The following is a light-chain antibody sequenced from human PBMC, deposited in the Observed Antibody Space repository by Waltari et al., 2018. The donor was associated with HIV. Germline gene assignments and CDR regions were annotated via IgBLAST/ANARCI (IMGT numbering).Light chain of an antibody. CDR2: DVS. Sequence: QSALTQPASVSGSPGQSITISCPGPSSDVGGDNYVSWYQQHPGKAPKRMSYDVSKRPSGVSNRFSGSKSGNTASLTISGLQAEDEADYYCCSYAGSSTVVFGGGTKLTVL. J-gene: IGLJ2*01. CDR3: CSYAGSSTVV. CDR1: SSDVGGDNY. V-gene: IGLV2-23*02.